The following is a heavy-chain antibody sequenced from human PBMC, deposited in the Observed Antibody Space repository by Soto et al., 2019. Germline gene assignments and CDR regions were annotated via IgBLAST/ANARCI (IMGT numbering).Heavy chain of an antibody. J-gene: IGHJ4*02. Sequence: QVQLVESGGGAVQPGGSRRLSCAASEFTFSNYAMHWVRQAPVKGLQWLAVISYDGNNKYYEDSVEGRFTISRDNSKNKVYLQMNSLRLEDTAVYYCARGPSYSDSYFDHWGQGTLVTVSS. V-gene: IGHV3-30*03. CDR1: EFTFSNYA. D-gene: IGHD4-17*01. CDR2: ISYDGNNK. CDR3: ARGPSYSDSYFDH.